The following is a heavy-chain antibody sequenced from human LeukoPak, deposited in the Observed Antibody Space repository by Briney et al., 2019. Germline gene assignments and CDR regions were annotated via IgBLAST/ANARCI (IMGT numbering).Heavy chain of an antibody. CDR2: ISGSGGST. CDR1: GFTFSSYA. Sequence: GGSLRLSCAASGFTFSSYAMSWVRQAPGKGLEWVSAISGSGGSTHYADSVKGRFTISRDNSKNTLYLQMNSLRAEDTAVYYCAKERESSGWYEGGFDYWGQGTLVTVSS. CDR3: AKERESSGWYEGGFDY. J-gene: IGHJ4*02. V-gene: IGHV3-23*01. D-gene: IGHD6-19*01.